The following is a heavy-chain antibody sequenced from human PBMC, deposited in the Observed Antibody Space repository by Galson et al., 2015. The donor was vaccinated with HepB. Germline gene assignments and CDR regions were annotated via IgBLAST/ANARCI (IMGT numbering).Heavy chain of an antibody. CDR2: ISWNSGSI. V-gene: IGHV3-9*01. D-gene: IGHD3-22*01. CDR1: GFTFDDYA. CDR3: AKDNDSSGYYRYYFDY. Sequence: SLRLSCAASGFTFDDYAMHWVRQAPGKGLEWVSGISWNSGSIGYADSVKGRFTISRDNAKNSLYLQMNSLRAEDTALYYCAKDNDSSGYYRYYFDYWGQGTLVTVSS. J-gene: IGHJ4*02.